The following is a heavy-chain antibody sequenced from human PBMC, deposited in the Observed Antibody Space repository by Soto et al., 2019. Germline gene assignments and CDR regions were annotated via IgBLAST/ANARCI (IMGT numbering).Heavy chain of an antibody. D-gene: IGHD3-10*01. V-gene: IGHV1-2*04. Sequence: ASVKVSCKASGYTFTGYYMHWVRQAPGQGLEWMGWINPNSGGTNYAQKFQGWVTMTRDTSISTAYMELSRLRSDDTAVYYCARGYYGSGSYYYYGMDVWGQGTTVTVSS. CDR3: ARGYYGSGSYYYYGMDV. CDR1: GYTFTGYY. CDR2: INPNSGGT. J-gene: IGHJ6*02.